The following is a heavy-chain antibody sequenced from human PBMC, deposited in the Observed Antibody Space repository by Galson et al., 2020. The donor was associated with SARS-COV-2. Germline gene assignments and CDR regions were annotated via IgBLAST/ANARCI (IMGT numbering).Heavy chain of an antibody. CDR2: ISGSGSTT. Sequence: SCAASGFTFSNYAMSWVRQAPGKGLEWVSGISGSGSTTYYAGSVKGRFTISRDNSKNTLYLQMNSVRAEDTAVYYCAKRHRDSSGFDAWGQGTLVTVSS. J-gene: IGHJ4*02. CDR3: AKRHRDSSGFDA. V-gene: IGHV3-23*01. CDR1: GFTFSNYA. D-gene: IGHD3-22*01.